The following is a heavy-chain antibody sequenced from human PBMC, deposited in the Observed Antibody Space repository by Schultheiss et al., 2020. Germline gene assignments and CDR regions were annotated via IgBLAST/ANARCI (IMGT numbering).Heavy chain of an antibody. D-gene: IGHD5-12*01. Sequence: ASVKVSCKASGYTFTGYYMHWVRQAPGQGLEWMGWINPNSGGTNYAQKFQGRVTMTRDTSISTAYMELSRLRSDDTAVYYCARGGAKIVATSHFDYWGKGTLVTVSS. CDR3: ARGGAKIVATSHFDY. CDR1: GYTFTGYY. J-gene: IGHJ4*02. CDR2: INPNSGGT. V-gene: IGHV1-2*02.